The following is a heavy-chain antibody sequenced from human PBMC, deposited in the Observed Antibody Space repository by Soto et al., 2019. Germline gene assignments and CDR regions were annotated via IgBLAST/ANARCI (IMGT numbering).Heavy chain of an antibody. J-gene: IGHJ4*01. CDR1: GFTFSDFA. CDR3: AKDGIQTVTFDY. D-gene: IGHD4-17*01. CDR2: VSGNGDVT. Sequence: EVQLSESGGGLAQPGGSLRLSCEGSGFTFSDFAISWVRQAPGKGLEWVSVVSGNGDVTRYADSVKGRYATSRDNSKNTMFLQMNMLAAEDTAIYYCAKDGIQTVTFDYWGRGTLGTVSS. V-gene: IGHV3-23*01.